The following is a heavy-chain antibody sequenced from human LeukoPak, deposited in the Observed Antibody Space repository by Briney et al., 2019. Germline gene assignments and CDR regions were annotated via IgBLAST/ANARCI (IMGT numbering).Heavy chain of an antibody. Sequence: GGSLRLSCAASGFSFSSYGTSWVRQAPGKGLEWVSYISSGSSTIYYADSVRGRFTISRDNAKNSLYLQMDSLKAEDTAIYYCAREVGTPQAFDIWGQGTMVTVSS. J-gene: IGHJ3*02. V-gene: IGHV3-48*01. CDR2: ISSGSSTI. CDR3: AREVGTPQAFDI. D-gene: IGHD1-26*01. CDR1: GFSFSSYG.